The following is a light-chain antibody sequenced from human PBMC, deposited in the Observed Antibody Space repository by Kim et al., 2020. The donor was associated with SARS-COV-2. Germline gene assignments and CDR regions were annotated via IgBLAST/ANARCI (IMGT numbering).Light chain of an antibody. CDR3: LQHTSEPPT. V-gene: IGKV1-17*01. J-gene: IGKJ2*01. CDR2: AAS. CDR1: QDITDD. Sequence: SSSVGDRVTFTCRSSQDITDDLGWYQQKPGKAPKRLIYAASSLQSGVPSRFSGSGSGTEFTLTISSLQPEDFASYYCLQHTSEPPTFGQGTKLEI.